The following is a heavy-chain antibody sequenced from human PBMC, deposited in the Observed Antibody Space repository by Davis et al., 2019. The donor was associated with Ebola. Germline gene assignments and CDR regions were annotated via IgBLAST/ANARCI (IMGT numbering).Heavy chain of an antibody. V-gene: IGHV3-15*07. CDR3: TTDWLSSSSDH. CDR2: IKSKTDGGTT. D-gene: IGHD6-6*01. CDR1: GFTSSNAW. J-gene: IGHJ5*02. Sequence: GESLKISCAASGFTSSNAWMNWVRQAPGKGLEWVGRIKSKTDGGTTDYAAPVKGRFTISRDDSKNTLYLQMNSLKTEDTAVYYCTTDWLSSSSDHWGQGTLVTVSS.